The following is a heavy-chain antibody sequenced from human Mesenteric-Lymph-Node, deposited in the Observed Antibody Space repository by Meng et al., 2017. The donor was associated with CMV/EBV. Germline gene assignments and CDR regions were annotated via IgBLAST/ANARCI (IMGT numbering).Heavy chain of an antibody. CDR3: AIACGSGTCYDY. CDR1: GFTFSSHA. CDR2: ISGRGDST. V-gene: IGHV3-23*01. J-gene: IGHJ4*02. D-gene: IGHD3-10*01. Sequence: SCKGSGFTFSSHAMTWVRQASGKGLEWVAAISGRGDSTYYADSVKGRFTISRDNSKSTLFLQMNSLTAEDTAVYYCAIACGSGTCYDYWGQGTLVTVSS.